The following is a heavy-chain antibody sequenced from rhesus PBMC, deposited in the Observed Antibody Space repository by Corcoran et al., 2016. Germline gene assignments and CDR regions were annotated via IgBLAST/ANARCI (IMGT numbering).Heavy chain of an antibody. D-gene: IGHD6-13*01. Sequence: EVQLVQSGAEVKKPGASVKISCKASGYTFTDYYLHWVRQAPGKGLEWMGRCDPEDGEAIHGQKFQDRVTINADTSTDTAYMELSSLRSEDTAVYYCATGRVLGAAGPDSYFDYWGQGVLVTVSS. J-gene: IGHJ4*01. CDR1: GYTFTDYY. CDR3: ATGRVLGAAGPDSYFDY. CDR2: CDPEDGEA. V-gene: IGHV1-111*02.